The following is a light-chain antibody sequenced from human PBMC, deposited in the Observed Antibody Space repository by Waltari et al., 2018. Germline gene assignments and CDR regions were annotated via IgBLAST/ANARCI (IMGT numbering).Light chain of an antibody. Sequence: EIVWTQSPGTLSWSPGESATLPCRASQSVGSNYLAWYQQRPGQAPRLLIYGASSRATGIPDRFSGSGSWTDFTLSISRLEPEDFAVYYCQHYVRTWAFGQGTKVEIK. CDR1: QSVGSNY. CDR2: GAS. V-gene: IGKV3-20*01. CDR3: QHYVRTWA. J-gene: IGKJ1*01.